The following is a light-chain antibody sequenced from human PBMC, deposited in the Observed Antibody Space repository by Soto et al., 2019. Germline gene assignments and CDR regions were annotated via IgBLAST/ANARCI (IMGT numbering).Light chain of an antibody. CDR2: DAS. Sequence: EIVLTQSPGTLSLSPGERATLSCRASQSVTSSYLAWYHQKPGQAPRLLIYDASNRATGIPDRFSGRGSGTDFTLTISRREREDFAVYLCQQNGSSPRTFGQGTKVEIK. CDR1: QSVTSSY. V-gene: IGKV3-20*01. J-gene: IGKJ1*01. CDR3: QQNGSSPRT.